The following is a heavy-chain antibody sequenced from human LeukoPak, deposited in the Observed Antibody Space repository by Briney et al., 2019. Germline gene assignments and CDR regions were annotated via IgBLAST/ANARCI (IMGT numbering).Heavy chain of an antibody. J-gene: IGHJ4*02. Sequence: ASVKVSCKASGYTFSNSGVSWVRQAPGQGLEWVGWVTAYNGDKHYVQKFQDRVTLTTDTSTNTAYMELRSLSSDDTAVYYCTKDFDFILDYWGQGTLVTVSS. V-gene: IGHV1-18*01. D-gene: IGHD3-3*01. CDR2: VTAYNGDK. CDR1: GYTFSNSG. CDR3: TKDFDFILDY.